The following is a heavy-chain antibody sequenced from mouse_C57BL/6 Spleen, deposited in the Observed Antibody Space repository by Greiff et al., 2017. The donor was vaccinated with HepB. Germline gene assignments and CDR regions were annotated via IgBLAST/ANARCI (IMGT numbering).Heavy chain of an antibody. Sequence: EVKLVESGGDLVKPGGSLKLSCAASGFTFSSYGMSWVRQTPDKRLEWVATISSGGSYTYYPDSVKGRFTISRDNAKNTLYLQMSSLKSEDTAMYYCARHRWDEGYFDYWGQGTTLTVSS. D-gene: IGHD4-1*01. CDR3: ARHRWDEGYFDY. CDR2: ISSGGSYT. CDR1: GFTFSSYG. V-gene: IGHV5-6*01. J-gene: IGHJ2*01.